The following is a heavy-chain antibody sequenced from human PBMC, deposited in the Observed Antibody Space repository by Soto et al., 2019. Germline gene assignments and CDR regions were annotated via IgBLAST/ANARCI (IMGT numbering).Heavy chain of an antibody. V-gene: IGHV3-48*02. CDR1: GFTFSSYS. CDR2: ISGDSHTI. D-gene: IGHD2-15*01. Sequence: EVQLVESGGGLVQPGGSLRLSCAASGFTFSSYSVNWVRQAPGKGLEWVSYISGDSHTIYYADSVKGRFTISRDNAKNSVYLQMNRLRDEDTAVYYCARVGRGSPVFDYWGQGTLVTVSS. J-gene: IGHJ4*02. CDR3: ARVGRGSPVFDY.